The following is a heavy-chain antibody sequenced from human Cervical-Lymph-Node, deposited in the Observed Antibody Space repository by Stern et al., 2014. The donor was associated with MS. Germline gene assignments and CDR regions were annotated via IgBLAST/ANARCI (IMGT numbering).Heavy chain of an antibody. CDR1: GFTFSSYS. CDR2: ISSSSSYI. Sequence: DVQLVESGGGLVQPGGSLRLSCAASGFTFSSYSMNWVPQAPGKGLECVSFISSSSSYIYYADSVKGRFTISRDNAKNSLYLQMNSLRAEDTAVYYCTREEFGELTAYFDYWGQGTLVTVSS. J-gene: IGHJ4*02. CDR3: TREEFGELTAYFDY. D-gene: IGHD3-10*01. V-gene: IGHV3-21*06.